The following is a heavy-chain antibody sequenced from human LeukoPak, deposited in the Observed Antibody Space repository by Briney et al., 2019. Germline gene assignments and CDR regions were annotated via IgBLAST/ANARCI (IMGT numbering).Heavy chain of an antibody. D-gene: IGHD2-2*01. CDR1: GGSTSSSSYY. V-gene: IGHV4-39*07. CDR2: IYYSGST. CDR3: ARGVNSTSPQRAFDI. J-gene: IGHJ3*02. Sequence: PSETLSLTCTVSGGSTSSSSYYWGWIRQPPGKGLEWIGSIYYSGSTYYNPSLKSRVTISVDTSKNQFSLKLSSVTAADTAVYYCARGVNSTSPQRAFDIWGQGTMVTVSS.